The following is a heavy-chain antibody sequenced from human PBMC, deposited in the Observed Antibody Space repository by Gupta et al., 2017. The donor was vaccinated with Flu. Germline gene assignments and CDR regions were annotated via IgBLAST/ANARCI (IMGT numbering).Heavy chain of an antibody. CDR3: ARVKHLVLRGFVG. J-gene: IGHJ6*01. D-gene: IGHD3-10*01. V-gene: IGHV4-34*01. CDR2: INHIVST. Sequence: QVQLQQWGAGLLKPSETLSLTCAVYGGSFSDYSWSWIRQPPGKGLEWIGEINHIVSTNYNPSLKSRLTISIDTSKNQFSLRLSSVASADAAVYYCARVKHLVLRGFVGWGHRPTV. CDR1: GGSFSDYS.